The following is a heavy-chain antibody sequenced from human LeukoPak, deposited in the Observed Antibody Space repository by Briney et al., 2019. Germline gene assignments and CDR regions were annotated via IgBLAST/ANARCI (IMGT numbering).Heavy chain of an antibody. CDR3: ARDWYHAIDY. Sequence: GGSLRLSCVVSGFTLSSYAMSWVRQVPGKGLVWVARITSDGSSTTYAESVKGRFTISRDNAKNTLYLEMDSLRAEDTAVYYCARDWYHAIDYWGQGTLVTVSS. D-gene: IGHD2-2*01. CDR2: ITSDGSST. CDR1: GFTLSSYA. J-gene: IGHJ4*02. V-gene: IGHV3-74*03.